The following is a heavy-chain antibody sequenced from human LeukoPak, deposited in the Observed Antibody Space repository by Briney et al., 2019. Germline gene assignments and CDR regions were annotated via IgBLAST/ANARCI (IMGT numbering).Heavy chain of an antibody. V-gene: IGHV1-2*02. CDR2: INPNSGGT. CDR1: GYTFTGYY. D-gene: IGHD3-22*01. CDR3: ARALKDSSGFFDY. J-gene: IGHJ4*02. Sequence: ASVKVSCKASGYTFTGYYLHWVRQAPGQGLEWVGWINPNSGGTSYAQNFQGRVTMTRDTSISTAYMELSSLTSDDTAVYYCARALKDSSGFFDYWGQGTLVTVSS.